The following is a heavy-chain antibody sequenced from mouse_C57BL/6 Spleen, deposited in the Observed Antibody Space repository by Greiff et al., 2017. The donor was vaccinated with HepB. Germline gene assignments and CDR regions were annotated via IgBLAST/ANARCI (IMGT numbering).Heavy chain of an antibody. CDR2: IYPRSGNT. Sequence: QVQLKQSGAELARPGASVKLSCKASGYTFTSYGISWVKQRTGQGLEWIGEIYPRSGNTYYNEKFKGKATLTADKSSSTAYMELRSLTSEDSAVYFCARYPSYYGSSPYYFDYWGQGTTLTVSS. D-gene: IGHD1-1*01. J-gene: IGHJ2*01. V-gene: IGHV1-81*01. CDR3: ARYPSYYGSSPYYFDY. CDR1: GYTFTSYG.